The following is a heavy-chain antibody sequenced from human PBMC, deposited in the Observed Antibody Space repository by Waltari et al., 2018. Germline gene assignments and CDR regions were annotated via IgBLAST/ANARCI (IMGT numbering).Heavy chain of an antibody. J-gene: IGHJ3*02. CDR1: GGSISSSSYY. D-gene: IGHD4-17*01. V-gene: IGHV4-39*02. CDR2: IYYSGST. CDR3: ARDFATTPDDYGDYVSLDAFDI. Sequence: QLQLQESGPGLVKPSETLSLTCTVSGGSISSSSYYWGWIRQPPGKGMEWIGSIYYSGSTYYNPSLKSRVTISVDTSKNQFSLKLSSVTAADTAVYYCARDFATTPDDYGDYVSLDAFDIWGQGTMVTVSS.